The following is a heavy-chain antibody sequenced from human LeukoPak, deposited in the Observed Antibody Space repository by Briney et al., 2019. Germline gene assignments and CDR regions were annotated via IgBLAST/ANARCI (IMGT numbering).Heavy chain of an antibody. J-gene: IGHJ3*02. CDR3: ARPGGKTKGAFDI. D-gene: IGHD3-16*01. V-gene: IGHV1-2*02. Sequence: ASVKVSCKASGYIFTGYYMHWVRQAPGQGLEWMGWINPKSGGTNYAQKFQGRVTMTRDTSISTAYMELSRLRSDDTAVYYCARPGGKTKGAFDIWGQGTMVTVSS. CDR2: INPKSGGT. CDR1: GYIFTGYY.